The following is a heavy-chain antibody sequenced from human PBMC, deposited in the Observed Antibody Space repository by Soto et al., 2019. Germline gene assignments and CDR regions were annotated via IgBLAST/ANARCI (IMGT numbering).Heavy chain of an antibody. CDR1: GFSFSSYG. V-gene: IGHV3-23*01. Sequence: GGSLRLSCAASGFSFSSYGMTWVRQAPGKGLEWVSGINRGGDRTYYADSVKGRYTISRDKAKNTLYLQLNSLRAEDTAVYYCAIYSGTYFDYWGQGTLVTVSS. J-gene: IGHJ4*02. CDR3: AIYSGTYFDY. D-gene: IGHD1-26*01. CDR2: INRGGDRT.